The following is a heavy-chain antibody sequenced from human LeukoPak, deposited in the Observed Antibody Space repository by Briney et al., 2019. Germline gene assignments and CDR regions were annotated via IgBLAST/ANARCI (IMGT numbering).Heavy chain of an antibody. CDR3: AKTPITSPFYPHY. J-gene: IGHJ4*02. CDR2: INWGGGGT. CDR1: GFAFDEHG. Sequence: GGSLRLSCTASGFAFDEHGMRWVRQGPGKGLEWVSGINWGGGGTGYADPLRGGLTRSRDHAKNPLQLQTDSLRAEDPALYYCAKTPITSPFYPHYRGQGTLVTVSS. V-gene: IGHV3-20*04. D-gene: IGHD2-2*01.